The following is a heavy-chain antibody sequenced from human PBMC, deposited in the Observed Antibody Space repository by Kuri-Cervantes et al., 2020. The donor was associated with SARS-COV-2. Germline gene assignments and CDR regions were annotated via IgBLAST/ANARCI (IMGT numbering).Heavy chain of an antibody. CDR3: ARVSYGSGSYRAFDI. Sequence: GESLKISCAASGFTFSSYGMHWVRQAPGKGLEWVAVIWYDGSNKYYADSVKGRFTISRDNAKNSLYLQMNSLRAEDTAVYYCARVSYGSGSYRAFDIWGQGTRVTVSS. D-gene: IGHD3-10*01. CDR2: IWYDGSNK. CDR1: GFTFSSYG. V-gene: IGHV3-33*01. J-gene: IGHJ3*02.